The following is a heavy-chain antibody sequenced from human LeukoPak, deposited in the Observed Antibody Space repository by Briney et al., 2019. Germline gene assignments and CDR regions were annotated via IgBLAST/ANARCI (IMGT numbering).Heavy chain of an antibody. CDR3: AREPAPLRYFDWLLETEFDAFDI. CDR1: GFTFSSYS. D-gene: IGHD3-9*01. CDR2: ISSSSSYI. J-gene: IGHJ3*02. Sequence: GGSLRLSCAASGFTFSSYSMNWVRQAPGKGLEWVSSISSSSSYIYYADSVKGRFTISRDNAKNSLYLQMNSLRAEDTAVYYCAREPAPLRYFDWLLETEFDAFDIWGQGTMVTVSS. V-gene: IGHV3-21*01.